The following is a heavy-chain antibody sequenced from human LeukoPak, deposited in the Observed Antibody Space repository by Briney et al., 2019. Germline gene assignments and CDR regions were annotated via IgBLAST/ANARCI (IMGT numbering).Heavy chain of an antibody. V-gene: IGHV4-34*01. CDR2: INHSGST. J-gene: IGHJ1*01. CDR3: ARGGWSAAEYFQH. CDR1: GGSFSGYY. Sequence: PSETLSLTCAVYGGSFSGYYWSWIRQPPEKGLEWIGEINHSGSTNYNPSLKSRGTISVDTSKNQFSLKLSSVTAADTAVYYCARGGWSAAEYFQHWGQGTLVTVSS.